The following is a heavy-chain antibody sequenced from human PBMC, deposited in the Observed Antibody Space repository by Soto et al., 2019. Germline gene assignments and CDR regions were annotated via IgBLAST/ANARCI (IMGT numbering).Heavy chain of an antibody. V-gene: IGHV3-21*04. CDR2: MPTSSSSI. Sequence: PGGSLRLSCAASGFTFSNFAMNWVRQAPGKGLEWVAAMPTSSSSIYYADSVKGRFTISRDNAKSTVYLELNNLSAEDTAVYHCAKNQGVELVPLATVDWFDPWGQGSVVTVSS. CDR1: GFTFSNFA. J-gene: IGHJ5*02. D-gene: IGHD1-1*01. CDR3: AKNQGVELVPLATVDWFDP.